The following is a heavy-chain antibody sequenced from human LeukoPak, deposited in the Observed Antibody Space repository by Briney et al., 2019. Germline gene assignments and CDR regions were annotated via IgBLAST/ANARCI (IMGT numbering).Heavy chain of an antibody. V-gene: IGHV4-38-2*02. CDR3: ARDPRWLAPDCTSTSCYENYFDP. J-gene: IGHJ5*02. CDR2: IYLSGSA. Sequence: SETLSLTCAVSGYSTSSGYQWAWIRQSPGKGLEWIGSIYLSGSAHYNPSLKSRVTISVETSKNQFSLKMYSVTAADTAVYYCARDPRWLAPDCTSTSCYENYFDPWGQGTLVTVSS. CDR1: GYSTSSGYQ. D-gene: IGHD2-2*01.